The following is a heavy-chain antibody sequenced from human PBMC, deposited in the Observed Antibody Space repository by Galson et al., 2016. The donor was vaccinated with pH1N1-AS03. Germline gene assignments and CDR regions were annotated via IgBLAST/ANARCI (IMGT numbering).Heavy chain of an antibody. D-gene: IGHD4-17*01. CDR3: ARWSNDYGSY. CDR1: GYSFPSHW. CDR2: IYPSDSDT. Sequence: QSGAEVKKPGESLEISCKGSGYSFPSHWIAWVRQMPGKGLEWMGIIYPSDSDTRYNSSFQGQVTISADTSISTAYQQWNSLKASDTAIYYCARWSNDYGSYWGQGTLVTVSS. J-gene: IGHJ4*02. V-gene: IGHV5-51*01.